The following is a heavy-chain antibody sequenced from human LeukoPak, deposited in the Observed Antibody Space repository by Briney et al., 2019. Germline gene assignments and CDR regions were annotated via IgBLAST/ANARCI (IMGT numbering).Heavy chain of an antibody. CDR1: GFTFSNYG. Sequence: GGSLRLSCAASGFTFSNYGMHWVRQAPGKGLEWVAVIWYDGSNKYYADSVKGRFTISRDNSKNTLYLQMNSLRAEDTAVYYCAKGGVVVPAAIGGVIDYWGQGTLVTVSS. CDR2: IWYDGSNK. V-gene: IGHV3-30*02. D-gene: IGHD2-2*02. CDR3: AKGGVVVPAAIGGVIDY. J-gene: IGHJ4*02.